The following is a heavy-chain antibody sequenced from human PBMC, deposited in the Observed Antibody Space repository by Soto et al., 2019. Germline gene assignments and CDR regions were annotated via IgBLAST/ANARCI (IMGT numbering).Heavy chain of an antibody. CDR3: ARYITGVRYYGMDV. V-gene: IGHV3-23*01. D-gene: IGHD5-18*01. Sequence: EVQLLESGGGLVQPGGSLRLSCAASGFTFSSYAMKWVRQAPGKGLEWVSLISDSGTLTYYADSVKGRFTISRDNSGNTLFLQMYSLRAEDTAVYYCARYITGVRYYGMDVWGQGTTVTVSS. CDR2: ISDSGTLT. CDR1: GFTFSSYA. J-gene: IGHJ6*02.